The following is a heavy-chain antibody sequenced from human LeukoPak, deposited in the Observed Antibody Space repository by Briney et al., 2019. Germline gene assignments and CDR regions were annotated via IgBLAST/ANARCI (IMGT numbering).Heavy chain of an antibody. J-gene: IGHJ4*02. Sequence: SETLSLTCTVSGGSISSYYWSWIRQPPGKGLEWIGYIYYSGSTNYNPSLKSRVTISVDTSKNQFSLKLSSVTAADTAVYYCARDGYSYGLDYWGQGTLVTVSS. CDR1: GGSISSYY. CDR2: IYYSGST. D-gene: IGHD5-18*01. CDR3: ARDGYSYGLDY. V-gene: IGHV4-59*01.